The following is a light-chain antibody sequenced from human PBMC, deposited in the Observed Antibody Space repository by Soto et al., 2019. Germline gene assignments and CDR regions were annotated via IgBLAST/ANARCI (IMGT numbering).Light chain of an antibody. V-gene: IGLV1-51*01. Sequence: SVLTQPPSVSAAPGQKVTISCSGSSSNIGNNYVSWYQQLPGTAPKLLIYDNNQRPSGIPDRFSASKSGTSATLGITGLQTGDDADYYCGTWDSSLSANVFGAGTKVTVL. CDR3: GTWDSSLSANV. CDR2: DNN. CDR1: SSNIGNNY. J-gene: IGLJ1*01.